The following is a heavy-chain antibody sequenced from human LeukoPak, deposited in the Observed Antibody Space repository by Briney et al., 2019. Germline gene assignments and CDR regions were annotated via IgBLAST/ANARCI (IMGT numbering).Heavy chain of an antibody. D-gene: IGHD2-15*01. Sequence: GGSLRLSCVASGFTFSNYGMHWVRQAPGKGLEWVAFIEYDGTDTHFADSVRGRFTISRDNSKDTLYLQIITLRAVDTAVYYCARNRLRATATYMDVWGKGTTVTVSS. CDR2: IEYDGTDT. CDR3: ARNRLRATATYMDV. V-gene: IGHV3-30*02. CDR1: GFTFSNYG. J-gene: IGHJ6*04.